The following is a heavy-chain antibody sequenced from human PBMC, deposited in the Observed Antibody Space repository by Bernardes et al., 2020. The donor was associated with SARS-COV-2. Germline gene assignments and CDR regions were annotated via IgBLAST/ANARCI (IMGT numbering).Heavy chain of an antibody. CDR2: ISWNSGSI. CDR3: AKGGSYFRGWFDP. CDR1: GFTFDDYA. D-gene: IGHD1-26*01. Sequence: SLRLSCAASGFTFDDYAMHWVRQAPGKGLEWVSGISWNSGSIGYADSVKGRFTISRDNAKNSLYLQINSLRAEDTALYYCAKGGSYFRGWFDPWGQGTLVTVSS. V-gene: IGHV3-9*01. J-gene: IGHJ5*02.